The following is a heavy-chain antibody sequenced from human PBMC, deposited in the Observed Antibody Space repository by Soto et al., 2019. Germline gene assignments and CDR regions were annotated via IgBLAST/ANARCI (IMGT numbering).Heavy chain of an antibody. CDR3: AKDSATPHHFDY. CDR2: ISSSSSTI. CDR1: GFTFSSYS. Sequence: PGGSLRLFCAASGFTFSSYSMNWVRQAPGKGLEWVSYISSSSSTIYYADSVKGRFTISRDNSKNTVYLQMNSLRPEDTAVYYCAKDSATPHHFDYWGQGTLVTVSS. J-gene: IGHJ4*02. V-gene: IGHV3-48*01.